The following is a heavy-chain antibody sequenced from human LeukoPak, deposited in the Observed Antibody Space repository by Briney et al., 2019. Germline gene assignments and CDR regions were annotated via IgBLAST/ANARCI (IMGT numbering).Heavy chain of an antibody. V-gene: IGHV1-18*01. Sequence: ASVKVSCKASGYTFTTYGISWVRQAPGQGLEWMGWISAYNGYTNYAQNLQGRVTMTTDTSTSTAYMELRSLRPDDTAVYYCARDFRDCSGGSCYSDYWGQGTLVTVSS. CDR1: GYTFTTYG. J-gene: IGHJ4*02. D-gene: IGHD2-15*01. CDR2: ISAYNGYT. CDR3: ARDFRDCSGGSCYSDY.